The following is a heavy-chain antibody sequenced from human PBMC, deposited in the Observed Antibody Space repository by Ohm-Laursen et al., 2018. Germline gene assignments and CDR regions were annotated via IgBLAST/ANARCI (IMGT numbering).Heavy chain of an antibody. J-gene: IGHJ4*02. D-gene: IGHD5-18*01. V-gene: IGHV1-18*01. Sequence: ASVKVSCKASGYTFTSYDINWVRQAPGQGLEWMGWISAYNDNTNYAQRLQGRVTMTTDTSTSTAYMDLRSPRSDDTAVYYCARGSAYNHGYSDYWGQGTLVTVSS. CDR3: ARGSAYNHGYSDY. CDR1: GYTFTSYD. CDR2: ISAYNDNT.